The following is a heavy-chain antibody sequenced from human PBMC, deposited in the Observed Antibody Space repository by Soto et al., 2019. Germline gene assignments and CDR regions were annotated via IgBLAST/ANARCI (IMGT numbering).Heavy chain of an antibody. CDR1: GFTFSSYS. CDR2: ISSSSSTI. Sequence: QPVGSLRLSCAASGFTFSSYSMNWVRQAPGKGLEWVSYISSSSSTIYYADSVKGRFTISRDNAKNSLYLQMNSLRDEDTAVYYCASSSPYYYYYGMDVWGQGTTVTVSS. CDR3: ASSSPYYYYYGMDV. V-gene: IGHV3-48*02. J-gene: IGHJ6*02.